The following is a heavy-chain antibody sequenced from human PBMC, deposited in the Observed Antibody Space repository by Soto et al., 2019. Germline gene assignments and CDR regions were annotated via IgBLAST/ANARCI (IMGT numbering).Heavy chain of an antibody. J-gene: IGHJ5*02. CDR1: GFSLSTSGVG. V-gene: IGHV2-5*02. Sequence: SGPTLVNPTQTLTLTCTFSGFSLSTSGVGVGWIRQPPGKALEWLALIYWDDDKRYSPSLKSRLTITKDTSKNQVVLTMTNMDPVDTATYYCAHRPLYPGLLSGSWNWFDPWGQGTLVTVSS. CDR2: IYWDDDK. CDR3: AHRPLYPGLLSGSWNWFDP. D-gene: IGHD3-10*01.